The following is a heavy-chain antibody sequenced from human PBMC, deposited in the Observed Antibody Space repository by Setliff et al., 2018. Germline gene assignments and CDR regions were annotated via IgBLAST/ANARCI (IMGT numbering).Heavy chain of an antibody. CDR2: VGASGFAT. CDR3: ARRRTVTGTTYFFDS. CDR1: GFTFSRYA. D-gene: IGHD4-4*01. J-gene: IGHJ4*02. Sequence: GGCLRLSCAASGFTFSRYAMTWVRQAPGKGLEWVSGVGASGFATSYADSVTGRFTISRDNSKNMLYLQLNSLRAEDTAVYYCARRRTVTGTTYFFDSWGQGTLVTVSS. V-gene: IGHV3-23*01.